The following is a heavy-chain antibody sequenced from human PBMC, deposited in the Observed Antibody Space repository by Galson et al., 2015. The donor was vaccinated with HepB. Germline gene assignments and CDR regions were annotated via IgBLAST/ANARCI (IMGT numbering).Heavy chain of an antibody. CDR1: GYTLTELS. D-gene: IGHD2-2*01. Sequence: SVKVSCKVSGYTLTELSMHWVRQAPGKGLEWMGGFDPEDGETIYAQKFQGRVTMTEDTSTDTAYMELSSLRSEDTAVYYCATSIEQTVVPAAYGMDVWGQGTTVTVSS. J-gene: IGHJ6*02. V-gene: IGHV1-24*01. CDR2: FDPEDGET. CDR3: ATSIEQTVVPAAYGMDV.